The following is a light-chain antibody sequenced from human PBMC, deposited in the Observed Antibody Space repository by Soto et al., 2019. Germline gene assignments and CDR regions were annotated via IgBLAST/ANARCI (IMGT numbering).Light chain of an antibody. J-gene: IGKJ5*01. Sequence: IQMTQSPSSLSASVGDRVTITCRASQGISNFLAWYQQKPGKVPKLLISAASTLQSGVPSRFSGSGSGTDFILTITSLQPEDVATYYCQKYSSVITFGQGTRLEIK. CDR3: QKYSSVIT. CDR2: AAS. V-gene: IGKV1-27*01. CDR1: QGISNF.